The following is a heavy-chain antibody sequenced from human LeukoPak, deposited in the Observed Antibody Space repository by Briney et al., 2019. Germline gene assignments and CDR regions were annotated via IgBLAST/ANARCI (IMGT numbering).Heavy chain of an antibody. V-gene: IGHV4-38-2*02. CDR3: ATPTGLLLV. Sequence: SETLSLTCTVSGYSISSGYYWGWIRQPPGKGLEWIGSIYHSGSTYYNPSLKSRVTISVDTSKNQFSLKLSSVTAADTAVYYCATPTGLLLVWGQGTLVTVSS. D-gene: IGHD3-9*01. CDR2: IYHSGST. J-gene: IGHJ4*02. CDR1: GYSISSGYY.